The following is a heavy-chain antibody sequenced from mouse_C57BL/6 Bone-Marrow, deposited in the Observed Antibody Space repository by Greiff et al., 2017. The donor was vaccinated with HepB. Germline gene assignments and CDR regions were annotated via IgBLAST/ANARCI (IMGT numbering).Heavy chain of an antibody. V-gene: IGHV1-81*01. Sequence: VHLVESGAELARPGASVKLSCKASGYTFTSYGISWVKQRTGQGLEWIGEIYPRSGNTYYNEKFKGKATLTVDTSSSTAYMQLSSLTSEDSAVYYCASWDFDYWGQGTTLTVSS. D-gene: IGHD4-1*01. CDR3: ASWDFDY. J-gene: IGHJ2*01. CDR2: IYPRSGNT. CDR1: GYTFTSYG.